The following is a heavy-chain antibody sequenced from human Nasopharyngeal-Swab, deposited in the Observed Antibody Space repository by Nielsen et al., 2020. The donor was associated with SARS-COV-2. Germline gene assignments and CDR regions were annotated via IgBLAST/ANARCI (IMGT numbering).Heavy chain of an antibody. Sequence: GSLRLSCAVYGGSFSGYYWSWIRQPPGKGLEWIGEINHSGSTNYNPSLKSRVTISVDTSKNQFSLKLSSVTAAGTAVYYCARVPGYYYYYMDVWGKGTTVTVSS. CDR1: GGSFSGYY. CDR3: ARVPGYYYYYMDV. V-gene: IGHV4-34*01. J-gene: IGHJ6*03. CDR2: INHSGST.